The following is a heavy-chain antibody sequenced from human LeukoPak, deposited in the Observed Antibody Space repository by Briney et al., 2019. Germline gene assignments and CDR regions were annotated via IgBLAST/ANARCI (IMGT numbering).Heavy chain of an antibody. CDR3: TTSGWFDH. CDR2: IKSESDGGTT. D-gene: IGHD1-26*01. J-gene: IGHJ5*02. V-gene: IGHV3-15*01. CDR1: GFTVSSNY. Sequence: GGSMRLSCGASGFTVSSNYMSWVRQAPGKGLEWVGRIKSESDGGTTDYAAPVKGRFTISRDDSKNTLFLQMNSLQTEDTAVYYCTTSGWFDHWGQGTLVTVSS.